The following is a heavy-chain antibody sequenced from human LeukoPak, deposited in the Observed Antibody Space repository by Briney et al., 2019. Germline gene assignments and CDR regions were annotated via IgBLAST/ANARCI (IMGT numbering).Heavy chain of an antibody. CDR1: GFTFSGYV. D-gene: IGHD5-12*01. Sequence: GGSLRLSCAASGFTFSGYVMTWVRQPPGKGLQWVADISGSGGSTYYADSVKGRFSISRDNSKNTLYLQLDSLRAEDTAVYYCARAGSGYDSTSHYYYYMDVWGKGTTVTVSS. V-gene: IGHV3-23*01. CDR2: ISGSGGST. CDR3: ARAGSGYDSTSHYYYYMDV. J-gene: IGHJ6*03.